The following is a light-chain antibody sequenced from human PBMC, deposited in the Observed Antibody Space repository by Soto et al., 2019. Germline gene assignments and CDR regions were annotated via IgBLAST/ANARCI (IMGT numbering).Light chain of an antibody. CDR2: AND. CDR1: SSNIGSNT. Sequence: QSVLTQPPSASGTPGLRVTISCSGTSSNIGSNTVNWYQQLTGTAPKLLIYANDQRPSGVPDRFSGSKSGTSASLAISGLQCDDEADYYCAAWDDSLNGVLFGGGTKLTVL. V-gene: IGLV1-44*01. CDR3: AAWDDSLNGVL. J-gene: IGLJ2*01.